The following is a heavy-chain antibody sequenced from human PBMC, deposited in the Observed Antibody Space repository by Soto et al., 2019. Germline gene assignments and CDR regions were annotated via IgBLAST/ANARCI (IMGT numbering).Heavy chain of an antibody. CDR3: ARHSGYDDRSGYFWFDP. CDR1: GGSISSANYY. CDR2: IYYSGST. D-gene: IGHD3-22*01. V-gene: IGHV4-30-4*01. Sequence: QVQLQESGPGLVKPSQTLSLTCTVSGGSISSANYYWSWIRQPPGKGLEWIGYIYYSGSTYYNPSLKSRVTISLDTSKNQFSLNLSSVIAADTAVYFCARHSGYDDRSGYFWFDPWGQGTLVTVSS. J-gene: IGHJ5*02.